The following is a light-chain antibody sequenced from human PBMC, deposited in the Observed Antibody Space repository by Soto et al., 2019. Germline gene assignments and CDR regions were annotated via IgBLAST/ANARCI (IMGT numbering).Light chain of an antibody. J-gene: IGKJ1*01. CDR2: DAS. CDR3: QPYVSHPLT. V-gene: IGKV1-5*01. Sequence: DIQMTQSPSTLSASVGDRVTITFRASQSVSSWLAWYQQKPGKAPKLLIYDASSLQSGVPSRFSGSGSGTASTLTISGLQPDDFTTYYRQPYVSHPLTFGQGTEVEIK. CDR1: QSVSSW.